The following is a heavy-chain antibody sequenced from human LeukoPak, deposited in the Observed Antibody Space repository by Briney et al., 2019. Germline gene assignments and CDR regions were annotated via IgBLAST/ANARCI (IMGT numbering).Heavy chain of an antibody. CDR2: MKSKASGGTP. J-gene: IGHJ3*01. D-gene: IGHD3-10*01. Sequence: PGGSLRLSCKASGLTLGDAWIHWVRQAPGKGLEWVGRMKSKASGGTPDYDAPVIGRFTISRDDSKNTLYLQMNSLKIEDGGVYYCTSDFGWGQGTMVAVSS. CDR1: GLTLGDAW. V-gene: IGHV3-15*01. CDR3: TSDFG.